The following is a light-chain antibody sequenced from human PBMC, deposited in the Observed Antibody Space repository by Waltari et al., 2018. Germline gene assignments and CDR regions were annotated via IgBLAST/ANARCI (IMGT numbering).Light chain of an antibody. CDR1: QSVGRA. CDR3: EHYVRLPVT. V-gene: IGKV3-20*01. J-gene: IGKJ1*01. CDR2: DAS. Sequence: VLTQSPGTLSLSPGERATLSCRASQSVGRALAWYQQKPGQAPRLLIYDASIRATGVPDRFSGSGSGTDVSFTISRLGPEGVAVYNCEHYVRLPVTFGQGTKVE.